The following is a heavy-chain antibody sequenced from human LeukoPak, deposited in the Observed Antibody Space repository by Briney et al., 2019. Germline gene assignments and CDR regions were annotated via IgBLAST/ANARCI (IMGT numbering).Heavy chain of an antibody. V-gene: IGHV1-69*13. J-gene: IGHJ4*02. Sequence: SMKVSCKASGGTFSSYAISWVRQAPGQGLEWMGGIIPIFGTANYAQKFQGRVTITADESTSTAYMELSSLRSEDTAVYYCARRGYSWGNYYFDYWGQGTLVTVSS. D-gene: IGHD3-22*01. CDR3: ARRGYSWGNYYFDY. CDR2: IIPIFGTA. CDR1: GGTFSSYA.